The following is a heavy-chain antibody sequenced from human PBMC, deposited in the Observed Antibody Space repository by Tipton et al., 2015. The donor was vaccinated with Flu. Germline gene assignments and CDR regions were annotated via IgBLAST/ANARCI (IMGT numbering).Heavy chain of an antibody. J-gene: IGHJ5*02. Sequence: LRLSCTVSGGSISTINYYWGWIRQPPGKGLEWIASIDYSGSTYYNPSLRSRVTMSVDTSQQQFSLKLSSVTTADTAVYYCARDDIVVVNSPGNGFHPWGQGTLVNVSS. CDR3: ARDDIVVVNSPGNGFHP. V-gene: IGHV4-39*07. D-gene: IGHD3-22*01. CDR2: IDYSGST. CDR1: GGSISTINYY.